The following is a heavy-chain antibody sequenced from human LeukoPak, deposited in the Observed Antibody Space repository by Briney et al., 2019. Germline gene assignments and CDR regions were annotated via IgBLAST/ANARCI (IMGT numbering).Heavy chain of an antibody. CDR1: GGSNSSGAYY. D-gene: IGHD6-6*01. Sequence: KPSQTLSLTCTVSGGSNSSGAYYWTWIRQQPGKGLEWIGNIYYSGSTYYNPSLKSRVTISVDTSKNQFSLQLSSVTAADTAVYYCARVGHGSSWGNYYYYYMDVWGKGTTVTVSS. V-gene: IGHV4-31*03. CDR2: IYYSGST. CDR3: ARVGHGSSWGNYYYYYMDV. J-gene: IGHJ6*03.